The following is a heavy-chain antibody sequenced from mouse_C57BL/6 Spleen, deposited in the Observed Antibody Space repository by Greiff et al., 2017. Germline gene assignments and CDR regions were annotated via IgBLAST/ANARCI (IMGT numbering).Heavy chain of an antibody. CDR3: ARNQVFTTVVADYYAMDY. CDR2: IWSGGST. CDR1: GFSLTSYG. V-gene: IGHV2-2*01. D-gene: IGHD1-1*01. Sequence: QVQLKQSGPGLVQPSQSLSITCTVSGFSLTSYGVHWVRQSPGKGLEWLGVIWSGGSTDYNAAFISRLSISKDNSKSQVFFKMNSLQADDTAIYYCARNQVFTTVVADYYAMDYWGQGTSVTVSS. J-gene: IGHJ4*01.